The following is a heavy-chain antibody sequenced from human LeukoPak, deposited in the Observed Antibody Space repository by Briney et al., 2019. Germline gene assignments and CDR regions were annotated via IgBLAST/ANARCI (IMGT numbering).Heavy chain of an antibody. CDR1: GFTFSSYA. CDR2: ISGSGGST. D-gene: IGHD3-22*01. V-gene: IGHV3-23*01. J-gene: IGHJ3*02. CDR3: AKDPYDSSGYYYGDAFDI. Sequence: PGGSLRLSCAASGFTFSSYAMSWVRQAPGKGLEWVSAISGSGGSTYYADSVKGRFTISRDNSQNTLYLQMNSLRAEDTAVYYCAKDPYDSSGYYYGDAFDIWGQGTMVTVSS.